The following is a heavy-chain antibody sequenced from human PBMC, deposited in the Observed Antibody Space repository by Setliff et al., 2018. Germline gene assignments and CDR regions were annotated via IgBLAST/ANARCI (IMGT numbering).Heavy chain of an antibody. D-gene: IGHD3-10*01. CDR1: GFTFSSYW. V-gene: IGHV3-74*01. Sequence: GGSLRLSCAASGFTFSSYWMHWVRQAPGKGLVWVSRINSDGSSTSYADSVKGRFTISRDNSKNTLYLQMNSLRAEDTAVYYCARLAGNYYGMDVWGQGTTVTVSS. CDR3: ARLAGNYYGMDV. J-gene: IGHJ6*02. CDR2: INSDGSST.